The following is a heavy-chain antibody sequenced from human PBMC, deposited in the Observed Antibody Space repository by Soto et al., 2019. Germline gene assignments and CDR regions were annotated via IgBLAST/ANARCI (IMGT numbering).Heavy chain of an antibody. J-gene: IGHJ6*02. Sequence: QVQLQESGPGLVKPSQTLSLTCTVSGGSISSGGYYWSWIRQHPGKGLEWIGYIYYSGSTYYNPSLKSRVTTSVATSKNQFSLKLSSVTAADTAVYYCARDGVRYGSGSYGSYYYGMDVWGQGTTVTVSS. V-gene: IGHV4-31*03. CDR1: GGSISSGGYY. CDR2: IYYSGST. D-gene: IGHD3-10*01. CDR3: ARDGVRYGSGSYGSYYYGMDV.